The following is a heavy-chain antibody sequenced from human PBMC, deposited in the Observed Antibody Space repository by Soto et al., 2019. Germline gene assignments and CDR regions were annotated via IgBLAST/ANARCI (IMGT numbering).Heavy chain of an antibody. D-gene: IGHD5-12*01. CDR2: ISAYNGNT. Sequence: QVQLVQSGAEVKKPGASVKVSCKASGYTFPSYGISWVRQAPGQGLEWMGWISAYNGNTNYAQKLQGRVTMTTDTSTSTAYMELSSLRSDHTAVYSCARDLTYSGTPVDSWFDAWGQGPLFTVSS. J-gene: IGHJ5*02. CDR1: GYTFPSYG. V-gene: IGHV1-18*01. CDR3: ARDLTYSGTPVDSWFDA.